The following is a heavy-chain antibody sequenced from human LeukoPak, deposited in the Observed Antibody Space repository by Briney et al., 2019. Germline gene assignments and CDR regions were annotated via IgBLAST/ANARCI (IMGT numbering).Heavy chain of an antibody. V-gene: IGHV3-30*03. CDR3: ADSNYWYPVDY. CDR1: GFTFSSYG. CDR2: ISYDGSNK. D-gene: IGHD4-11*01. J-gene: IGHJ4*02. Sequence: GRSLRLSCAASGFTFSSYGMHWVRQAPGKGLEWVAVISYDGSNKYYADSVKGRFTISRDNSKNTLYLQMNSLRVEDTAVYYCADSNYWYPVDYWGQGTLVTVSS.